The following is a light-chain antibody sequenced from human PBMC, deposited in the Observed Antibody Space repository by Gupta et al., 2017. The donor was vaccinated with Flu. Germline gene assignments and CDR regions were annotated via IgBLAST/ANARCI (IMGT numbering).Light chain of an antibody. J-gene: IGLJ1*01. CDR1: SSNIGAGYN. V-gene: IGLV1-40*01. CDR3: QSYDSSLSGYV. Sequence: QSVLTQPPSVSGAPGQRVTIPCTGSSSNIGAGYNVQWYQQLPRPAPKLLIYVNTNRPSGVPDRFSGSKSGTSASPAITSASLAITGLQAEDEADYYCQSYDSSLSGYVCGTGTKVTVL. CDR2: VNT.